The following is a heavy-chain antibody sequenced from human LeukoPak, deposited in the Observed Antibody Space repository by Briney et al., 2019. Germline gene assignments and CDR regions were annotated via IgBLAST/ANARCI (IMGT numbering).Heavy chain of an antibody. Sequence: ASVKVSCKASGYTFTGYYMHWVRQAPGQGLEWMGGIIPIFGTANYAQKFQGRVTITADESTSTAYMELSSLRSEDTAVYYCAHSNIVVVPAAPKSAFDIWGQGTMVTVSS. CDR3: AHSNIVVVPAAPKSAFDI. J-gene: IGHJ3*02. CDR1: GYTFTGYY. D-gene: IGHD2-2*01. V-gene: IGHV1-69*13. CDR2: IIPIFGTA.